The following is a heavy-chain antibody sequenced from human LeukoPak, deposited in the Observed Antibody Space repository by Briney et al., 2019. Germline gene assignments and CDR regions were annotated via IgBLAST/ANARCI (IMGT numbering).Heavy chain of an antibody. D-gene: IGHD3-10*01. J-gene: IGHJ4*02. CDR1: GFTFNNYW. CDR2: IKKDGSGK. V-gene: IGHV3-7*01. Sequence: GGSLRLSCAASGFTFNNYWMTWVRQAPGKGLEWVADIKKDGSGKNQADSVKGRFTISRDSAKNSLYLQMNSLRAEDTAVYYCARGPPYGSRCAYLDYWGQGTLVTVSS. CDR3: ARGPPYGSRCAYLDY.